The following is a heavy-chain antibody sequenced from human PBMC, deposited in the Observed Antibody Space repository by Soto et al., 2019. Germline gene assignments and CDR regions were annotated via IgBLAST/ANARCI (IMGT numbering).Heavy chain of an antibody. CDR2: INPVGGST. V-gene: IGHV1-46*01. Sequence: ASVKLSCKASGYTFTNYFMHWVRQAPGQGLEWMGIINPVGGSTTYAQKFQGRVTVTIDTSTSTVYMELSSLRSEDTALYYCARGLGYYPHLDYWGQGALVTVSS. CDR1: GYTFTNYF. J-gene: IGHJ4*02. D-gene: IGHD3-22*01. CDR3: ARGLGYYPHLDY.